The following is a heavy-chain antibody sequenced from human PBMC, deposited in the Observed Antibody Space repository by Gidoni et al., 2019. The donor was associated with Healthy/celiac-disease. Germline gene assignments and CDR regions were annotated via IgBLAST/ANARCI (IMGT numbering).Heavy chain of an antibody. CDR1: GYSFTSYW. J-gene: IGHJ4*02. CDR2: IDPSDSYT. Sequence: EVHLVQSGAEGKNPGESPSTSCQVSGYSFTSYWISWVRQMPGKGLEWMGRIDPSDSYTDYSPSFQGHVTISADKSISTAYLQWSSLKASDTAMYYCARQREGHDYGSVGYWGQGTLVTVSS. D-gene: IGHD4-17*01. V-gene: IGHV5-10-1*03. CDR3: ARQREGHDYGSVGY.